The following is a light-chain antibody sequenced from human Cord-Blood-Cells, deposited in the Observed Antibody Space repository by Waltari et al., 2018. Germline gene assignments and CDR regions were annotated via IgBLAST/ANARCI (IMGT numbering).Light chain of an antibody. CDR3: SSYAGSNNWV. CDR2: EGI. J-gene: IGLJ3*02. CDR1: SSDVGGYNY. V-gene: IGLV2-8*01. Sequence: QSALTQPPSASGSPGQSVTISCTGTSSDVGGYNYVSWYQQHPGKAPKLMIDEGIKRPAGGPDRFSGSKSGNTASLTVSGLQAEDEADYYCSSYAGSNNWVFGGGTKLTVL.